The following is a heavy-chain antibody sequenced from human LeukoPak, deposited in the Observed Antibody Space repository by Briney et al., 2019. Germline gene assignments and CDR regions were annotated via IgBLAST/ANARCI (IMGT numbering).Heavy chain of an antibody. Sequence: SETLSLTCTVSGGSISSGGYYWSWIRQHPGKGLEWIGYIYYSGSTYYNPSLKSRVTISVDTSKNQFSLKLSSVTAADTAVYYCARVIEADWFDPWGQGTLVTVSS. D-gene: IGHD6-13*01. V-gene: IGHV4-31*03. CDR3: ARVIEADWFDP. CDR1: GGSISSGGYY. CDR2: IYYSGST. J-gene: IGHJ5*02.